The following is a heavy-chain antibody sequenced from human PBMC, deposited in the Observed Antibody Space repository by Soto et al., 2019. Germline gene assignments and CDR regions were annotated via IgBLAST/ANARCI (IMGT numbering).Heavy chain of an antibody. CDR2: IWYDGSNK. CDR1: GFTFSSYG. Sequence: LRLSCAASGFTFSSYGMHWVRQAPGKGLEWVAVIWYDGSNKYYADSVKGRFTISRDNSKNTLYLQMNSLRAEDTAVYYCARGQIMSSADYWGQGTLVTVSS. V-gene: IGHV3-33*01. J-gene: IGHJ4*02. CDR3: ARGQIMSSADY. D-gene: IGHD6-25*01.